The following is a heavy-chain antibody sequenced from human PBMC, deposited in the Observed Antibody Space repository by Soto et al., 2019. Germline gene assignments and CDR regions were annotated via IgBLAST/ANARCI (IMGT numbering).Heavy chain of an antibody. D-gene: IGHD2-15*01. V-gene: IGHV3-13*01. CDR3: ARGRLISLYYFDY. CDR1: GFTFSHYD. J-gene: IGHJ4*02. CDR2: IGTAGDT. Sequence: EVQLVESGGGLVQPGGSLRLSCAASGFTFSHYDMHWVRQVTGKGLEWVSTIGTAGDTYYPGSVKGRFTISRENAKNSLYLQMNSLRAEDTAVYYCARGRLISLYYFDYWGQGTLVTVSS.